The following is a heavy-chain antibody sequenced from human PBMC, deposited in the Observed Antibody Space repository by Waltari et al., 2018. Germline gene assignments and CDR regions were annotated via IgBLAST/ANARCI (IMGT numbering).Heavy chain of an antibody. D-gene: IGHD3-16*01. V-gene: IGHV3-30*18. CDR3: AKDAFGNTYMDH. CDR1: GFSLSHYG. Sequence: QLQLVESGGGVVQPGKSLRLSCAASGFSLSHYGMHWVRQAPGRGLGGVELLWFEGGEEYYSDSGRGRFTISRDNSKNLLDLHMDSLRVDDTAVYYCAKDAFGNTYMDHWGQGTLVTVSS. CDR2: LWFEGGEE. J-gene: IGHJ4*02.